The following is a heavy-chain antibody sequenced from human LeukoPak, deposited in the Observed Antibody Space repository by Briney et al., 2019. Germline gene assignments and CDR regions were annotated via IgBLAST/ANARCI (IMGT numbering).Heavy chain of an antibody. V-gene: IGHV3-11*01. CDR3: ARGPRILAAGSYYFDY. CDR2: FNVNGGAM. Sequence: GGSLRLSCAASGFSFKDYYFSWIRKAPGRGLGWVSLFNVNGGAMYYADFVKGRFTISRDNAKSSLYLEMNSLRVEDTAVYYCARGPRILAAGSYYFDYWGQGSLVTVSS. D-gene: IGHD6-13*01. CDR1: GFSFKDYY. J-gene: IGHJ4*02.